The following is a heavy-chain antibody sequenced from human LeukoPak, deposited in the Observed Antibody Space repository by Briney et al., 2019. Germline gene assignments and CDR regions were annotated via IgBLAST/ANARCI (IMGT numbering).Heavy chain of an antibody. CDR3: ARDLYGSSSWYIY. J-gene: IGHJ4*02. D-gene: IGHD6-13*01. CDR2: IYSGGST. Sequence: GGSLRLSCVASGFTVSSNYMSWVRQAPGKGLEWVSVIYSGGSTDYADSVKGRFTISRDNAKNSLYLQMNSLRAEDTAVYYCARDLYGSSSWYIYWGQGTLVTVSS. CDR1: GFTVSSNY. V-gene: IGHV3-66*01.